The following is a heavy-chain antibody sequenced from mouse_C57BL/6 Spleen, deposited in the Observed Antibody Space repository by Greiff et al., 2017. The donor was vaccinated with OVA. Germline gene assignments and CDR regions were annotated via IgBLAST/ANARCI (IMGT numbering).Heavy chain of an antibody. CDR2: INPGSGGT. J-gene: IGHJ2*01. Sequence: QVQLQQSGAELVRPGTSVKVSCKASGYAFTNYLIEWVKQRPGQGLEWIGVINPGSGGTNYNEKFKGKATLTADKSSSTAYMQLSSLTSEDSAVDFCARGAAQATGYFDYWGQGTTLTVSS. D-gene: IGHD3-2*02. CDR1: GYAFTNYL. V-gene: IGHV1-54*01. CDR3: ARGAAQATGYFDY.